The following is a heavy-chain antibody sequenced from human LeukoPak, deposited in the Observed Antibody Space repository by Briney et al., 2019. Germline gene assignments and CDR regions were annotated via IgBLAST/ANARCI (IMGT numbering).Heavy chain of an antibody. J-gene: IGHJ4*02. V-gene: IGHV4-31*03. CDR3: ARDVLR. CDR1: GDSITSGGYY. Sequence: SQTLSLTCTVSGDSITSGGYYWSWIRQRPGKGLEWIGYIYKTGSTYYNPFLKSRVTMSVDTSRNQFSLKVNSVTAADTAVYYCARDVLRWGQGTLVTVSS. CDR2: IYKTGST.